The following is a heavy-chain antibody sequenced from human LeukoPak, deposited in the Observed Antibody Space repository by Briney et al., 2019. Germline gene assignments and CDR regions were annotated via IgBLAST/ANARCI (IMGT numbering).Heavy chain of an antibody. CDR1: GYTFTSYG. CDR2: ISAYNGNT. J-gene: IGHJ4*02. D-gene: IGHD6-13*01. Sequence: ASVKVSRKASGYTFTSYGISWVRQAPGQGLEWMGWISAYNGNTNYAQKLQGRVTMTTDTSTSTAYMELRSLRSDDTAVYYCAGDLRVAAAGPFDYWGQGTLVTVSS. CDR3: AGDLRVAAAGPFDY. V-gene: IGHV1-18*01.